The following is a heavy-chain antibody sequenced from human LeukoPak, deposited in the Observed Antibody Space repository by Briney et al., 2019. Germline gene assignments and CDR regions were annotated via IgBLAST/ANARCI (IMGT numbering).Heavy chain of an antibody. CDR1: GFTFRSHA. CDR2: IYENGGTT. V-gene: IGHV3-23*01. Sequence: RPGGSLRLSCVGSGFTFRSHAMSWVRQAPEKGLEFVSGIYENGGTTYYADSVKGRFTISRDNSKNTLYLQMNSLRAEDTAVYYCARASYHYVSSNSKGAFDIWGQGTMATVSS. J-gene: IGHJ3*02. CDR3: ARASYHYVSSNSKGAFDI. D-gene: IGHD3-22*01.